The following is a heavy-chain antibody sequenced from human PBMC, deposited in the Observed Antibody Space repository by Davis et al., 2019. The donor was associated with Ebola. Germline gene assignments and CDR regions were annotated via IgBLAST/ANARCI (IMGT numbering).Heavy chain of an antibody. Sequence: GSLRLSCAASGFTVSRNYMSWVRQPPGKGLEWIGSIYYSGSTYYNPSLKSRVTISVDTSKNQFSLKLSSVTAADTAVYYCARLNGAVAIYWGQGTLVTVSS. CDR3: ARLNGAVAIY. CDR2: IYYSGST. D-gene: IGHD6-19*01. CDR1: GFTVSRNY. J-gene: IGHJ4*02. V-gene: IGHV4-39*01.